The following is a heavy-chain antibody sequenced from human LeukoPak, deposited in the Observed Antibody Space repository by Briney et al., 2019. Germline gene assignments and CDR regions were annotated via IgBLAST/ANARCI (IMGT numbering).Heavy chain of an antibody. D-gene: IGHD1-1*01. V-gene: IGHV4-4*07. CDR2: IYTSANT. CDR1: GASISSYY. Sequence: SETLSLTCNVSGASISSYYWSWIRQPAGKGLEWIGRIYTSANTNYSPSFKSRATISIDRSKNQFSLNLPSVSAADTAVYYCARDRIWNDAGHDPFDIWGQGTMVTVSS. J-gene: IGHJ3*02. CDR3: ARDRIWNDAGHDPFDI.